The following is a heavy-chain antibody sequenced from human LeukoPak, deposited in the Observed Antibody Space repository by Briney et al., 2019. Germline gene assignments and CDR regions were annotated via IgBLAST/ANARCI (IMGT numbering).Heavy chain of an antibody. CDR2: INPNSGGT. D-gene: IGHD3-9*01. CDR1: GYTFTGYY. J-gene: IGHJ4*02. Sequence: ASVKVSCTASGYTFTGYYMHWVRQAPGQGLEWMGWINPNSGGTNYAQKFQGRVTMTRDTSISTAYMELSRLRSDDTAVYYCARFYYDILTGYYTLDYWGQGTLVTVSS. V-gene: IGHV1-2*02. CDR3: ARFYYDILTGYYTLDY.